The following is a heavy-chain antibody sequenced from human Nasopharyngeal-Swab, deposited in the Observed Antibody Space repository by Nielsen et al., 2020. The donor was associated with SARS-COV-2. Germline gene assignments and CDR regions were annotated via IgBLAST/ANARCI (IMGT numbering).Heavy chain of an antibody. CDR1: GGSISSYY. Sequence: GSLRLSCTVSGGSISSYYWSWIRQPPGKGLEWIGYIYYSGGTNYNPSLKSRVTISVDTSKNQFSLKLSSVTAADTAVYYCARDAGSPLRYFDWPLMDVWGQGTTVTVSS. D-gene: IGHD3-9*01. V-gene: IGHV4-59*01. CDR2: IYYSGGT. CDR3: ARDAGSPLRYFDWPLMDV. J-gene: IGHJ6*02.